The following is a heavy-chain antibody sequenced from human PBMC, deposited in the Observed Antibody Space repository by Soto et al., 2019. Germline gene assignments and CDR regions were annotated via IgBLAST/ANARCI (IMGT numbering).Heavy chain of an antibody. D-gene: IGHD3-10*01. J-gene: IGHJ6*02. Sequence: QVQLVQSGAEVKKPGSSVKVSCKASGGTFSSYAISWVQQAPGQGLEWMGGIIPIFGTANYAQKFQGRVTITADKSTSTAYMELRSLRSEDTAVYYCARDRGDGYNADYYYYYGMDVWGQGTTVTVSS. CDR2: IIPIFGTA. V-gene: IGHV1-69*06. CDR1: GGTFSSYA. CDR3: ARDRGDGYNADYYYYYGMDV.